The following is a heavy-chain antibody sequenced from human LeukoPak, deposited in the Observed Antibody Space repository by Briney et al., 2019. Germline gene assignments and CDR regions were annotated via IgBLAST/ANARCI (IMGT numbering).Heavy chain of an antibody. CDR3: ARLASRIPPLQLDY. CDR1: GYTFTSYD. J-gene: IGHJ4*02. D-gene: IGHD2-15*01. CDR2: IIPIFGTA. Sequence: SVKVSCKASGYTFTSYDINWVRQATGQGLEWMGGIIPIFGTANYAQKFQGRVTITTDESTSTAYMELSSLRSEDTAVYYCARLASRIPPLQLDYWGQGTLVTVSS. V-gene: IGHV1-69*05.